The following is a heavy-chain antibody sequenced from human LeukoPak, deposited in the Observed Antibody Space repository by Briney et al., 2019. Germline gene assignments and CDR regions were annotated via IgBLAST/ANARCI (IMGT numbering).Heavy chain of an antibody. Sequence: SETLSLTCTDSGGSISSYYWSWIGQPPGKGLEWIGYIYYSGSTNYNPSLKSRVTISVDTSKNQFSLKLSSVTAADTAVYYCARGRDNLLPFDYWGQGTLVTV. D-gene: IGHD2-15*01. CDR2: IYYSGST. CDR1: GGSISSYY. CDR3: ARGRDNLLPFDY. V-gene: IGHV4-59*01. J-gene: IGHJ4*02.